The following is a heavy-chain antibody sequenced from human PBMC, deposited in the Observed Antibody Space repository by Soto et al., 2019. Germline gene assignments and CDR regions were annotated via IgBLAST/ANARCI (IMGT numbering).Heavy chain of an antibody. CDR1: GYSFTSYW. D-gene: IGHD3-3*01. CDR2: IYLGDSDT. CDR3: ARMDYDFWSGYNYYYYMDV. Sequence: GESLKISCKGSGYSFTSYWIGWVRQMPGKGLEWMGIIYLGDSDTRYSPSFQGQVTISADKSISTAYLQWSSLKASDTAMYYCARMDYDFWSGYNYYYYMDVWGKGTTVTVSS. J-gene: IGHJ6*03. V-gene: IGHV5-51*01.